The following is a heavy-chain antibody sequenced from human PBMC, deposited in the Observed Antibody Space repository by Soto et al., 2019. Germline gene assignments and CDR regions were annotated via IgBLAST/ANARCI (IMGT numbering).Heavy chain of an antibody. CDR1: GGTFSSYA. Sequence: QVQLVQSGAEVKKPGSSVKVSCKASGGTFSSYAIDWVRQAPGQGLEWMGGIIPIFGTPNYAQKFQGRVTITADKSTSTACMEVSSLRSEDTAVYYCARGWETVGATTPFAYWGQGTLVTVSS. J-gene: IGHJ4*02. CDR3: ARGWETVGATTPFAY. V-gene: IGHV1-69*06. CDR2: IIPIFGTP. D-gene: IGHD1-26*01.